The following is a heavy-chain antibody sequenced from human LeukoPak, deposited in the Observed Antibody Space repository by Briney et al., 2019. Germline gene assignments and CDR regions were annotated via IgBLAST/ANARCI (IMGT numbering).Heavy chain of an antibody. D-gene: IGHD4-17*01. Sequence: GGSLRLSCAASGFTFSSYEMNWVRQAPGKGLEWVSYISSSGSTIYYAASVKGRFTISRDNAKNSLYLQMNSLRAEDTAVYYCARAYDYGDYSYYFDHWGQGTLVTVSS. CDR2: ISSSGSTI. J-gene: IGHJ4*02. V-gene: IGHV3-48*03. CDR3: ARAYDYGDYSYYFDH. CDR1: GFTFSSYE.